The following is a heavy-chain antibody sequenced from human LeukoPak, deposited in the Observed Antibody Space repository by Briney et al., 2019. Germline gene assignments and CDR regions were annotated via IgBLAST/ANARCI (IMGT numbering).Heavy chain of an antibody. J-gene: IGHJ3*02. V-gene: IGHV4-31*03. Sequence: SETLSLTCTVSGGSISSGGYYWSWIRQRPGKGLEWIGYIYYSGSTYYNPSHKSRVTISVDTSKNQFSLKLSSVTAADTAVYYCARGDGTYYYDSSGYGYAFDIWGQGTMVTVSS. CDR3: ARGDGTYYYDSSGYGYAFDI. CDR2: IYYSGST. D-gene: IGHD3-22*01. CDR1: GGSISSGGYY.